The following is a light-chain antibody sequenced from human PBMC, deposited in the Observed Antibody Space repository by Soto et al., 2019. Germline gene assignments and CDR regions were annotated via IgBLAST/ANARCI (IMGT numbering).Light chain of an antibody. V-gene: IGKV3-11*01. CDR1: QSLSSN. CDR3: QQRSNWPPIT. J-gene: IGKJ5*01. Sequence: IVMTQSPATLSVSPGERATLSCRASQSLSSNLAWYQHKPGQAPRLLIYDASNRATGIPARFSGSGSGTDFTLTISSLEPEDFAVYYCQQRSNWPPITFGQGTRLEIK. CDR2: DAS.